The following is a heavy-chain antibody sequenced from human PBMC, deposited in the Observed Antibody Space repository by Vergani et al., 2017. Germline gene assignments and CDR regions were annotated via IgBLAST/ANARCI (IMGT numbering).Heavy chain of an antibody. V-gene: IGHV4-4*03. D-gene: IGHD6-13*01. J-gene: IGHJ5*02. CDR2: ICHSGNT. CDR3: ATSAYLWYSSSWFHP. CDR1: GDSISSNNC. Sequence: QVQLQESGPGLVKPPGTLSLTCAVSGDSISSNNCWTWVRRPPGKGLGWIGEICHSGNTNYNPSLKSRVTISVDKSKNQFYLKLSSVTAADTAVYYCATSAYLWYSSSWFHPWGQGTVVTVS.